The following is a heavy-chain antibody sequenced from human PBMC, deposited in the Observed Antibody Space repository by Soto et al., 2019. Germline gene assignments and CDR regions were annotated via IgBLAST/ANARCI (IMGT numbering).Heavy chain of an antibody. CDR2: IKSKTDGGTT. D-gene: IGHD3-3*01. CDR1: GFTFSNAW. CDR3: TTDRPTIFGVVTLPGGYYYMDV. Sequence: GGSLRLYCAASGFTFSNAWTSWVRQAPGKGLEWVGRIKSKTDGGTTDYAAPVKGRFTISRDDSKNTLYLQMNSLKTEDTAVYYCTTDRPTIFGVVTLPGGYYYMDVWGKGTTVTVSS. J-gene: IGHJ6*03. V-gene: IGHV3-15*01.